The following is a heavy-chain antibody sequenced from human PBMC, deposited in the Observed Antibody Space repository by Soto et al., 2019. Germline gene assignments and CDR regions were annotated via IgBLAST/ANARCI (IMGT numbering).Heavy chain of an antibody. V-gene: IGHV3-23*01. CDR3: TKEHSNYPDNWFDP. D-gene: IGHD4-4*01. Sequence: GSLRLSCAASGFSFSNYAMSWVRQAPGTGLEWVSAIDSGGGSTYYAASVKGRFSISRDNSMNTLYLQMNSLRAEDTVIYYCTKEHSNYPDNWFDPWGQGTLVTVSS. J-gene: IGHJ5*02. CDR2: IDSGGGST. CDR1: GFSFSNYA.